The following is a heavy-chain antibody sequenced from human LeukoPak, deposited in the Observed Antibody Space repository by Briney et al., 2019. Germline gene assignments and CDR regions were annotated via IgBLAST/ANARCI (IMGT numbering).Heavy chain of an antibody. V-gene: IGHV4-39*01. J-gene: IGHJ4*02. CDR3: ARHVYEGNSWFFDY. CDR2: IYYSGST. CDR1: GGSISSANSY. Sequence: SETLSLTCTASGGSISSANSYWGWIRQHSGKGLGWIGTIYYSGSTYYNPSLKSRVTISVDTSRNQFSLKLSSVTAADTALYYCARHVYEGNSWFFDYWGQGTLVTVSS. D-gene: IGHD6-13*01.